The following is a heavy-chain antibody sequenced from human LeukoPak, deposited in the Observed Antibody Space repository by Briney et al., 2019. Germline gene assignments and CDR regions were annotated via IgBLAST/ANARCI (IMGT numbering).Heavy chain of an antibody. D-gene: IGHD2-2*01. J-gene: IGHJ4*02. V-gene: IGHV1-2*06. CDR3: ASEGYCRSTSCYWGNY. Sequence: GASVTVSCKASGYIFTGYYMHWVRQAPGQGLEWMGRINPNSGGTNYAQKFQGRVTMNRDTSINTAYMELSRLRSDDTAEYYCASEGYCRSTSCYWGNYWGQGTLVTVSS. CDR1: GYIFTGYY. CDR2: INPNSGGT.